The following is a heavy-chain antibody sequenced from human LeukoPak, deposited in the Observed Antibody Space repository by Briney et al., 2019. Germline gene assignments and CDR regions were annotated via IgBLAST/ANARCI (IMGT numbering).Heavy chain of an antibody. CDR2: ISESGSAT. CDR1: GFTFSNYA. Sequence: GGSLRLSCAASGFTFSNYAMTWVRQAPGKGLEWVSTISESGSATYDADSVKGRLTISRDNSKNTLFLQMSSLRAEDTAIYYCAKVGSSGWYAMDVWGRGTSVTVS. J-gene: IGHJ6*02. V-gene: IGHV3-23*01. CDR3: AKVGSSGWYAMDV. D-gene: IGHD6-19*01.